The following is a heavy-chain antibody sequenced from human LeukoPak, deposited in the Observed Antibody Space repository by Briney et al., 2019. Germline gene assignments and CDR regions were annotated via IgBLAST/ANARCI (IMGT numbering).Heavy chain of an antibody. Sequence: SETLSLTCTVSGGSISSYYWSWIRRPPGKGLEWIGYIYYSGSTNYNPSLKSRVTISVDTSKNQFSLKLSSVTAADTAVYYCARHVGPHSSSWYPLDYWGQGTLVTVSS. J-gene: IGHJ4*02. CDR2: IYYSGST. D-gene: IGHD6-13*01. V-gene: IGHV4-59*01. CDR1: GGSISSYY. CDR3: ARHVGPHSSSWYPLDY.